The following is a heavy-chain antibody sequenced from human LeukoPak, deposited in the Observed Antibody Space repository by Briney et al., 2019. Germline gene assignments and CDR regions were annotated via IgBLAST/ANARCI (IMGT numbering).Heavy chain of an antibody. J-gene: IGHJ2*01. CDR3: ARDPTVTTQPAGWYFDL. V-gene: IGHV3-11*04. CDR2: MSSSGGTI. D-gene: IGHD4-17*01. CDR1: EFSFSDYY. Sequence: GGSLRLSCAASEFSFSDYYMSWIRQAPGKGLEWLSCMSSSGGTIYYADSVKGRFIISRDNAKNSLYLQMNSLRAEDTAVYYCARDPTVTTQPAGWYFDLWGRGTLVTVSS.